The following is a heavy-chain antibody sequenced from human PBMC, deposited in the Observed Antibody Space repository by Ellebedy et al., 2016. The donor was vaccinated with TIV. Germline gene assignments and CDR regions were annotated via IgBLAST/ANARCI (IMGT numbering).Heavy chain of an antibody. Sequence: AASVKVSCKASGYTFTSYAMHWVRQAPGQRLEWMGWINAGNGNTEYSQKFQSRVTISRDTSASTAYMELSSLRSEDTAVYYCAREGYCSSTSCQPANTKTEIAARNHNFDYWGQGTLVTVSS. CDR3: AREGYCSSTSCQPANTKTEIAARNHNFDY. J-gene: IGHJ4*02. D-gene: IGHD2-2*01. V-gene: IGHV1-3*01. CDR2: INAGNGNT. CDR1: GYTFTSYA.